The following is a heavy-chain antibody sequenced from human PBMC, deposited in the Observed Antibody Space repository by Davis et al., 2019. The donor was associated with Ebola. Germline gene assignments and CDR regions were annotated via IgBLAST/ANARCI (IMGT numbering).Heavy chain of an antibody. D-gene: IGHD1-14*01. J-gene: IGHJ6*02. CDR1: GFTLSANT. V-gene: IGHV3-48*02. CDR2: ISGSTSGTTTV. CDR3: AREGIITSGLDV. Sequence: GESLKISCAASGFTLSANTMDWVRQAPGKGLEWVSYISGSTSGTTTVYYADSVKGRFTVSRDDARNSLSLQMNSLRDDDTAIYYCAREGIITSGLDVWGQGTTVTVSS.